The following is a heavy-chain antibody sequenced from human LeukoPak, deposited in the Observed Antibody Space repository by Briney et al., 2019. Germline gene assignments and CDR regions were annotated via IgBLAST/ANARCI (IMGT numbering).Heavy chain of an antibody. J-gene: IGHJ4*02. CDR3: ARDGVVVPAAVDY. D-gene: IGHD2-2*01. Sequence: SETLSLTCAVSGYSISSGYYWGWIRQPPGKGLEWIGSIYHSGRTYYNPSLKSRVTISVDTSKNQFSLKLSSVTAADTAVYYCARDGVVVPAAVDYWGQGTLVTVSS. CDR1: GYSISSGYY. V-gene: IGHV4-38-2*02. CDR2: IYHSGRT.